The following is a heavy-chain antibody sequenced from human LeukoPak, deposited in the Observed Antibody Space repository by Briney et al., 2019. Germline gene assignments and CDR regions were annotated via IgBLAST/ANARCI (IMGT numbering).Heavy chain of an antibody. D-gene: IGHD3-9*01. Sequence: GGSLRLSCAASGFTFSSYSMNWVRQAPGKGLEWVSYISSSSSTIYYADSVKGRFTISRDNAKNSLYLQMNSLRAEDTAVYYCARDYDILTGYYYYYYGMDVWGQGTTVTVSS. CDR1: GFTFSSYS. CDR2: ISSSSSTI. J-gene: IGHJ6*02. V-gene: IGHV3-48*01. CDR3: ARDYDILTGYYYYYYGMDV.